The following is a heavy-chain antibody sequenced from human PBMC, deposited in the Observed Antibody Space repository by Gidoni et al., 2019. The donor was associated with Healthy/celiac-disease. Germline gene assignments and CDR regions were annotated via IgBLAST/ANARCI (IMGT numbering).Heavy chain of an antibody. CDR3: AKVYTMVRGVGYGMDV. CDR1: GFTFSSYA. CDR2: ISGSGGST. J-gene: IGHJ6*02. V-gene: IGHV3-23*01. D-gene: IGHD3-10*01. Sequence: EVQLLESGGGLVQPGGSLRLSCAASGFTFSSYAMSWVRQAPGKGLEWVSAISGSGGSTYYADSVKGRFTISRDNSKNTLYLQMNSLRAEDTAVYYCAKVYTMVRGVGYGMDVWGQGTTVTVSS.